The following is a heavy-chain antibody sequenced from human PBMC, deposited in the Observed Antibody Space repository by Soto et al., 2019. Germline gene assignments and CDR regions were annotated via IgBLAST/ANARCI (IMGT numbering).Heavy chain of an antibody. D-gene: IGHD6-19*01. V-gene: IGHV3-23*01. Sequence: HPGWSLRLSCAASGVTFSAYAMYWVRQAPGKGLECVSSISGGGDSTYYADSVKGRFTISRDNSKNTLYLQLNNLGAEDTALYYCARGTSSVWPWYFHYWGQGTLVTVSS. J-gene: IGHJ4*02. CDR1: GVTFSAYA. CDR2: ISGGGDST. CDR3: ARGTSSVWPWYFHY.